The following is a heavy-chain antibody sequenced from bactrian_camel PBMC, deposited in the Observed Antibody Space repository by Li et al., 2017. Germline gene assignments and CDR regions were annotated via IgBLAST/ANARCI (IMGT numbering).Heavy chain of an antibody. J-gene: IGHJ4*01. CDR2: ISSDDRT. CDR3: AAGPRLYGGSWSLPGWYKY. CDR1: GVTSNRCT. V-gene: IGHV3S53*01. Sequence: HVQLVESGGGLVQPGESLRLSCTAPGVTSNRCTMDWYRQVAGKPREWVASISSDDRTSYADSVKGRFTISKDNAKNTLYLQMSSLKPEDTGMYYCAAGPRLYGGSWSLPGWYKYWGQGTQVTVS. D-gene: IGHD6*01.